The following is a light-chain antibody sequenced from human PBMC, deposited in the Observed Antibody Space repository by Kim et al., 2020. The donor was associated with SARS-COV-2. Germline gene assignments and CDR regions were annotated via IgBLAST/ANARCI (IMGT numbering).Light chain of an antibody. CDR3: GSYAGNNNFL. J-gene: IGLJ2*01. CDR2: EGT. V-gene: IGLV2-8*01. CDR1: SSYVGRYNH. Sequence: QSATISCTGSSSYVGRYNHVSCYHQHPGTTPNLILSEGTKRPWGVPDHFSGSKSGNTASLTVSGLQAEDEADYYCGSYAGNNNFLFGGGTQLTVL.